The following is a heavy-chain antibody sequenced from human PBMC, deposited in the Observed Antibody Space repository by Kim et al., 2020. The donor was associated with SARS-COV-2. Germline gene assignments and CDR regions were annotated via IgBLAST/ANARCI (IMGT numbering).Heavy chain of an antibody. CDR2: ISAYNENT. J-gene: IGHJ4*02. CDR1: DYTFTSYG. CDR3: ARGGAYSTSSDPFDY. D-gene: IGHD6-6*01. V-gene: IGHV1-18*01. Sequence: ASVKVSCKASDYTFTSYGINWVRQAPGQGLEWMGWISAYNENTDYAQKFQGRVSMTTDTSTSTAYMELRSLRSDDTAVYYCARGGAYSTSSDPFDYWGQGTLVTVSS.